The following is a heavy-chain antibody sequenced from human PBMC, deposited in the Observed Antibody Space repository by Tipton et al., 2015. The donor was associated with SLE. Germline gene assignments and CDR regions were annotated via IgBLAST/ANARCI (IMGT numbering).Heavy chain of an antibody. CDR1: GGSISSSSYY. V-gene: IGHV4-39*07. Sequence: GLVKPSETPSLTCTVSGGSISSSSYYWGWIRQPPGKGLEWIGSIYYSGSTYYNPSLKSRVTISVDTSKNQFSLKLSSVTAADTAVYYCARDGVPAENGMDVWGQGTTVTVSS. CDR3: ARDGVPAENGMDV. D-gene: IGHD2-2*01. CDR2: IYYSGST. J-gene: IGHJ6*02.